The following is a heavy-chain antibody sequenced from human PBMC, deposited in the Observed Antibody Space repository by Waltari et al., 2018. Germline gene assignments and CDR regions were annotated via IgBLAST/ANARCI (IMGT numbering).Heavy chain of an antibody. CDR2: IESDTGST. V-gene: IGHV1-18*01. Sequence: LLVQSGPEVREPGASVKLSCRTSGDPFDSPHIRRLFGVGWLRRVPGQGLEWMGWIESDTGSTAFAQEFQDRLSLTRDTSTNTAYMELRSLTLEDTAVYYCSRVVINFVGIMDYYFDSWGQGTLVAVSS. D-gene: IGHD2-21*01. CDR1: GDPFDSPHIRRLFG. J-gene: IGHJ4*02. CDR3: SRVVINFVGIMDYYFDS.